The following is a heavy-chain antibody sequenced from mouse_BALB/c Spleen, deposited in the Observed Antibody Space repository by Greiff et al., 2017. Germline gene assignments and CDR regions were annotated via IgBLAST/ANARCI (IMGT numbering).Heavy chain of an antibody. CDR1: GFSLTSYG. Sequence: VKLVESGPGLVAPSQSLSITCTVSGFSLTSYGVHWVRQPPGKGLEWLGVIWAGGSTNYNSALMSRLSISKDNSKSQVFLKMNSLQTDDTAMYYCARSYRDDGYYAMDYWGQGTSVTVSS. V-gene: IGHV2-9*02. J-gene: IGHJ4*01. D-gene: IGHD2-3*01. CDR3: ARSYRDDGYYAMDY. CDR2: IWAGGST.